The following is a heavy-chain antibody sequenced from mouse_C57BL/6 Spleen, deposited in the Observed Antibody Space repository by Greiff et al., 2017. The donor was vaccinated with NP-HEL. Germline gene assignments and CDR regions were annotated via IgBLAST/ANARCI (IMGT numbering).Heavy chain of an antibody. CDR3: ARPPITTVVATDYFDY. J-gene: IGHJ2*01. Sequence: QVQLQQSGAELARPGASVKLSCKASGYTFTSYGISWVKQRTGQGLEWIGEIYPRSGNTYYNEKFKGKATLTADKSSSTAYMELRSLTSEDSAVYFCARPPITTVVATDYFDYWGQGTTLTVSS. D-gene: IGHD1-1*01. CDR1: GYTFTSYG. V-gene: IGHV1-81*01. CDR2: IYPRSGNT.